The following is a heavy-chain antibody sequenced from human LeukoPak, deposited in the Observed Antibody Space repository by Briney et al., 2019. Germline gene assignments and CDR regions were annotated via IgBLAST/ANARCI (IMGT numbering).Heavy chain of an antibody. CDR3: ARDRGQNDGYFDL. J-gene: IGHJ2*01. D-gene: IGHD1-1*01. CDR2: IYYSRST. Sequence: SETLSLTCTVSGGSISSSSYYWGWIRQPPGKGLEWIGSIYYSRSTYYNPSLKSRVTISVDTSKNQFSLKLSSVTAADTAVYYCARDRGQNDGYFDLWGRGTLVTVSS. V-gene: IGHV4-39*07. CDR1: GGSISSSSYY.